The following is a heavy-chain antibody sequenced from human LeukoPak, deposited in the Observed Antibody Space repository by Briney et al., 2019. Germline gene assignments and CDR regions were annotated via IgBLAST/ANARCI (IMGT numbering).Heavy chain of an antibody. D-gene: IGHD6-13*01. J-gene: IGHJ6*03. V-gene: IGHV3-7*01. Sequence: GGSLRLSCAASGFTFSSYWMSWVRQAPGKGLEWVANIKQDGSEKYYVDSVKGRFTISRDNAKNSLYLQMNSLRAEDTAVYYCAARYSSSWYVPYYYMDVWGKGTTVTISS. CDR2: IKQDGSEK. CDR1: GFTFSSYW. CDR3: AARYSSSWYVPYYYMDV.